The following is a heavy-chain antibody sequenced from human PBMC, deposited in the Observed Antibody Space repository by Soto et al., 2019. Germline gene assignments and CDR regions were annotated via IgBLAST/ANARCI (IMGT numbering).Heavy chain of an antibody. CDR3: ARDPSTSWYFDY. D-gene: IGHD6-13*01. CDR2: ISSSGSTI. J-gene: IGHJ4*02. CDR1: GFTFSAYY. V-gene: IGHV3-11*01. Sequence: VGSLRLSCAASGFTFSAYYMSWIRLAPGKGLEWVSYISSSGSTIYYADSVKGRFTISRDNAKNSLYLQMNSLRAEDTAVYYCARDPSTSWYFDYWGQGTLVTVSS.